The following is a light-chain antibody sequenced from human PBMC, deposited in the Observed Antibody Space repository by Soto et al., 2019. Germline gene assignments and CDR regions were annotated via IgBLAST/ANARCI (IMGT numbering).Light chain of an antibody. CDR3: HQYIEYMKL. CDR2: DAS. Sequence: EIVLSQSPATLSVSPGERVALSCRASQTVPTNLAWYQQKPGQPPRLLIYDASTRATGVPARFSGSGSGTDFTLTISSLQSEDVAVYFCHQYIEYMKLFGQGTKLEIK. V-gene: IGKV3-15*01. J-gene: IGKJ2*01. CDR1: QTVPTN.